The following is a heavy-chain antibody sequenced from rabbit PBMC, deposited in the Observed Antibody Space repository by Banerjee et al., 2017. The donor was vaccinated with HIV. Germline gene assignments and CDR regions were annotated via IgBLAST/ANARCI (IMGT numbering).Heavy chain of an antibody. Sequence: QSLEESGGDLVKPGASLTLTCTASGFSLSSYWICWVSQAPGKGLEWIACIDAGSSGSTDYASWAKGRFTISKTSSTTVTLQMTSLTAADTATYFCARDRANDGGCVFGLWGPGTLVTVS. CDR3: ARDRANDGGCVFGL. CDR1: GFSLSSYW. D-gene: IGHD5-1*01. V-gene: IGHV1S40*01. CDR2: IDAGSSGST. J-gene: IGHJ4*01.